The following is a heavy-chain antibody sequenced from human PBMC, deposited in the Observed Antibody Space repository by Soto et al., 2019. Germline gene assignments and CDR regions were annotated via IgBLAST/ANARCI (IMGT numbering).Heavy chain of an antibody. D-gene: IGHD5-12*01. CDR3: ARHGGYGDLDY. CDR1: GGSISSSSYY. J-gene: IGHJ4*02. CDR2: IYYSGST. V-gene: IGHV4-39*01. Sequence: KPSETLSLTFTVPGGSISSSSYYWGWIRQPPGKGLEWIGSIYYSGSTYYNPSLKSRVTISVDTSKNQFSLKLSSVTAADTAVYYCARHGGYGDLDYWGQGTLVTVSS.